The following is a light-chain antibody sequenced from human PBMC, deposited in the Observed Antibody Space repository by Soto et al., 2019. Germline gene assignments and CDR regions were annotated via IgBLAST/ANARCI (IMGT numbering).Light chain of an antibody. V-gene: IGKV1-5*03. CDR1: QTISSW. J-gene: IGKJ1*01. Sequence: DIQMTQSTSTLSASVGVRVTITCRASQTISSWLAWYQQKPGKAPKLLIYKASTLKSGVPSRFSGSGSGTEFTLTISSLQPDDFATYYCQHYNSYSEAFGQGTKVDI. CDR3: QHYNSYSEA. CDR2: KAS.